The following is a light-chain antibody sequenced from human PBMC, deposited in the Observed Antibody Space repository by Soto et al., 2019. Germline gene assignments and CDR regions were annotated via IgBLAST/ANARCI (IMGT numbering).Light chain of an antibody. CDR3: QQYGSSPFT. Sequence: EIVLTQSPGTLSLSPGERATLSCRASQSVSSDYLAWYQQKPGQAPRLLIYGASSRATGIPDRFSGSGSGTEFTLTISRLEPEDFAVYYCQQYGSSPFTFGPGTKVDFK. CDR1: QSVSSDY. CDR2: GAS. V-gene: IGKV3-20*01. J-gene: IGKJ3*01.